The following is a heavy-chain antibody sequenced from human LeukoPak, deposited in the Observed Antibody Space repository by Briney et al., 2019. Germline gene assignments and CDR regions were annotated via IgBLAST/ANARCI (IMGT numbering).Heavy chain of an antibody. CDR1: GYSFTSYW. Sequence: GESPKISCKGSGYSFTSYWIGWVRQMPGKGLEWMGIIYPGDSDTRYSPSFQGQVTISADKSISTTYLQWSSLKASDTAMYYCARRSSWTGFDYWGQGTLVTVSS. CDR2: IYPGDSDT. CDR3: ARRSSWTGFDY. V-gene: IGHV5-51*01. J-gene: IGHJ4*02. D-gene: IGHD6-13*01.